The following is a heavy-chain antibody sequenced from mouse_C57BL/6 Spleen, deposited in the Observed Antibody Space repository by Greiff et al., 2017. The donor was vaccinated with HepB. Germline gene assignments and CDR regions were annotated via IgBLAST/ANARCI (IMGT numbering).Heavy chain of an antibody. D-gene: IGHD1-1*01. CDR1: GYAFTNYL. J-gene: IGHJ1*03. CDR2: INPGSGGT. CDR3: ARGGTYGSSLWYFDV. Sequence: QVQLKESGAELVRPGTSVKVSCKASGYAFTNYLIEWVKQRPGQGLEWIGVINPGSGGTNYNEKFKGKATLTADKSSSTAYMQLSSLTSEDSAVYVCARGGTYGSSLWYFDVWGTGTTVTVSS. V-gene: IGHV1-54*01.